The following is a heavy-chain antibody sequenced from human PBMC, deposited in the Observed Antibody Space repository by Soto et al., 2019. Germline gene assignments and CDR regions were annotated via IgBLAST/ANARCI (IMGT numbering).Heavy chain of an antibody. V-gene: IGHV3-23*01. J-gene: IGHJ4*02. CDR2: ITISGGST. D-gene: IGHD7-27*01. CDR1: GFTFSSYA. CDR3: AKEALGYFDY. Sequence: GGSLRLSCAASGFTFSSYAMSWVRRAPGKGLEWVSVITISGGSTNYADSVKGRFTISRDNSKNTLYLQMNSLRVEDTAVYYCAKEALGYFDYWGQGTLVTVSS.